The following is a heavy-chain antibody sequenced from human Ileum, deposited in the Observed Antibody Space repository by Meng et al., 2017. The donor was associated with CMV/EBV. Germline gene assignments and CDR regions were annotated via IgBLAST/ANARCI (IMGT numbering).Heavy chain of an antibody. V-gene: IGHV1-69*05. CDR3: ARAERYGDYPFYFDY. CDR1: GGTFSSYA. D-gene: IGHD2-21*01. J-gene: IGHJ4*02. Sequence: ASGGTFSSYAISWVRQVPGQGLEWMGGIIPMFNTAKYAQKFQGRVTITTDESASTAYMELSSLSSEDTAVYYCARAERYGDYPFYFDYWGQGTLVPSPQ. CDR2: IIPMFNTA.